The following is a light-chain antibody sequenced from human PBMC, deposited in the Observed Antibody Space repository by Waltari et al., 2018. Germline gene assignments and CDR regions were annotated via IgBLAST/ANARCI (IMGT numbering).Light chain of an antibody. CDR3: QQLNTYPRT. V-gene: IGKV1-9*01. CDR2: AAS. CDR1: QGISSY. J-gene: IGKJ2*01. Sequence: DIQLTQSPSFLSASVGDRVTITCRASQGISSYLAWYQQKLGKAPKLLIYAASTSQSGVPSRFSGSGSGTEFTLTISSLRPEDFATYYCQQLNTYPRTFGQGTKLEI.